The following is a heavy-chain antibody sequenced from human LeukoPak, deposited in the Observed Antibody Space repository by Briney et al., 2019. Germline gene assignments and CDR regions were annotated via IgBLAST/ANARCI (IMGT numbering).Heavy chain of an antibody. J-gene: IGHJ4*02. V-gene: IGHV5-51*01. CDR1: GYSFTSYW. CDR3: ARRRDGYNWAFDY. D-gene: IGHD5-24*01. Sequence: GESLKISCKGSGYSFTSYWIGWVRQMPGKGLGWMGIIYPGDSDTRYSPSFQGQVTISADKSISTAYLQWSSLKASDTAMYYCARRRDGYNWAFDYWGQGTLVTVSS. CDR2: IYPGDSDT.